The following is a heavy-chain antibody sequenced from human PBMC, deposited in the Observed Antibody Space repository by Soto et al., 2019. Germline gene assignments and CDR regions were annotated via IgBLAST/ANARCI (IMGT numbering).Heavy chain of an antibody. CDR2: ISSSSSTI. V-gene: IGHV3-48*01. D-gene: IGHD3-10*01. J-gene: IGHJ4*02. CDR3: ASRPSSSLSN. CDR1: GFTFSSYS. Sequence: GGSLRLSCAASGFTFSSYSMNWVRRAPGKGLEWVSYISSSSSTIYYADSVKGRFTVSRDNAKNSLYLQMNSLRAEDTAVYYCASRPSSSLSNWGQGTLVTVSS.